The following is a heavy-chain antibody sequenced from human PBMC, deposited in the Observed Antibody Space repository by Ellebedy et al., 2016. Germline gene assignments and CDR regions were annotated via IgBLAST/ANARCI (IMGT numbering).Heavy chain of an antibody. V-gene: IGHV3-30*04. CDR1: GFTLSTYA. CDR2: ILNDGSNK. Sequence: GESLKISXAASGFTLSTYAMHWVRQAPGKGLEWVAAILNDGSNKYYAVSVKGRFTISRDTSMNTLFLQMNSLRVDDTAVYYCAKGGGRDIGDAFDIWGQGTTVIVSS. CDR3: AKGGGRDIGDAFDI. J-gene: IGHJ3*02. D-gene: IGHD2-15*01.